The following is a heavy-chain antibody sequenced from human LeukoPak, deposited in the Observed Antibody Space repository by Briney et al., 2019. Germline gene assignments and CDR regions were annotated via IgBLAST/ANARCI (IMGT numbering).Heavy chain of an antibody. CDR1: VFVFNNYG. J-gene: IGHJ4*02. D-gene: IGHD3-10*01. Sequence: GGSLRLSCVASVFVFNNYGMNWVRQAPGSGLEWVAFIRYSGSRIYYADSVKGRFTISRDNSRNTLYLQMNSLRPDDTAVYHCARDWGYYGSGSYIFDYWGQGTLLTVSS. V-gene: IGHV3-30*02. CDR3: ARDWGYYGSGSYIFDY. CDR2: IRYSGSRI.